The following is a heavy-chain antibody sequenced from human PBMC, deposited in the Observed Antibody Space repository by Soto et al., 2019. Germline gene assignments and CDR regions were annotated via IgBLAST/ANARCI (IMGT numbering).Heavy chain of an antibody. D-gene: IGHD3-22*01. V-gene: IGHV4-4*02. J-gene: IGHJ3*02. CDR2: IYHSGST. Sequence: QVQLQESGPGLVKPSGTLSLTCAVSGGSISSSYWWRWVRQPPGKGLEWIGEIYHSGSTNYNPSLKSRVTISVDKSKNQFSLKLSSVTAADTAVYYCARRRITMIVVVFDAFDIWGQGTMVTVSS. CDR3: ARRRITMIVVVFDAFDI. CDR1: GGSISSSYW.